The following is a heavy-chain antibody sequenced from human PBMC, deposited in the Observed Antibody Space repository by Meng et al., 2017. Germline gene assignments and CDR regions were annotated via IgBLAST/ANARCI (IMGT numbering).Heavy chain of an antibody. D-gene: IGHD6-19*01. Sequence: GESLKISCAASGFTFSSYWMSWVRQAPGKGLEWVANIKQDGSEKYYVDSVKGRFTISRDNVKNSLYLQMNSLRAEDTAVYYCARDRGDGGWYLAYYYYGMDVWGQGTTVTVSS. J-gene: IGHJ6*02. CDR3: ARDRGDGGWYLAYYYYGMDV. CDR2: IKQDGSEK. CDR1: GFTFSSYW. V-gene: IGHV3-7*01.